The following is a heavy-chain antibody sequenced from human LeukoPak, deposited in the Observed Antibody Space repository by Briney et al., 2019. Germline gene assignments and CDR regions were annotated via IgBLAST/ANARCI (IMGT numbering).Heavy chain of an antibody. V-gene: IGHV4-39*02. CDR1: GGSISSSSYY. J-gene: IGHJ4*02. CDR3: ARETYYYDSSVYYSPPDY. D-gene: IGHD3-22*01. Sequence: SETLSLTCTVSGGSISSSSYYWGWIRQPPGKGLEWIGSIYYSGSTYYNPSLKRRVTISVHTSKNHFSLKLSSVTAADTAVYYCARETYYYDSSVYYSPPDYWGQGTLVTVSS. CDR2: IYYSGST.